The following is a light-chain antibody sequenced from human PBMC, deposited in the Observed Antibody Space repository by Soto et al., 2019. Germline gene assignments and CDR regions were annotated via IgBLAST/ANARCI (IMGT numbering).Light chain of an antibody. CDR3: GSKAGSNKHVV. V-gene: IGLV2-8*01. Sequence: QSALTQPPSASGSPGQSVTISCAGSSSDIGASNSVSWYQQHPGKAPKLLISEVTKRPSGVPDRFSGSKSGNTASLTVSGLQADDEADYYCGSKAGSNKHVVFGGGTQLPVL. CDR1: SSDIGASNS. J-gene: IGLJ2*01. CDR2: EVT.